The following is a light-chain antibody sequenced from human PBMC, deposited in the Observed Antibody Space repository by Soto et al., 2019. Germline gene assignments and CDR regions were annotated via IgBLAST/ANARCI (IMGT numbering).Light chain of an antibody. Sequence: EIVMTQSPATLSVSPGERATLSCRASQSISSNLAWYQQKLGQAPRLLIYRASTRATGIPARFSGSGSGTEFTLTISSLQSEDFALYYCQQYGSSPTWTFGQGTKVDIK. CDR1: QSISSN. J-gene: IGKJ1*01. V-gene: IGKV3-15*01. CDR3: QQYGSSPTWT. CDR2: RAS.